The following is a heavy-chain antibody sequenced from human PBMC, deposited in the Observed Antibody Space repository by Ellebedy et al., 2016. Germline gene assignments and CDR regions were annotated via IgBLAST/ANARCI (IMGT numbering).Heavy chain of an antibody. V-gene: IGHV4-59*01. D-gene: IGHD5-12*01. Sequence: SETLSLXCTVSGGSISSYYWSWIRQPPGKGLEWIGYIYYSGSTNYNPSLKSRVTISVDTSKNQFSLKLSSVTAADTAVYYCAREKGGFYFDYWGQGTLVTVSA. CDR1: GGSISSYY. CDR2: IYYSGST. CDR3: AREKGGFYFDY. J-gene: IGHJ4*02.